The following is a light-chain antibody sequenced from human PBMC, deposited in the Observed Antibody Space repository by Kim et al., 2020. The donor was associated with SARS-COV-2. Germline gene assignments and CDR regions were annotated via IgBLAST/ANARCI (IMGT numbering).Light chain of an antibody. CDR1: ERLRSVQ. Sequence: VRPGERDSRRWRASERLRSVQVAWAQRKPRQAPRLLHFDAMRRATGIPDRFRGSGSGTVFSLIISRLEPEDSAVYYCQQYGEPPSFGGGTKVDI. CDR2: DAM. CDR3: QQYGEPPS. J-gene: IGKJ4*01. V-gene: IGKV3-20*01.